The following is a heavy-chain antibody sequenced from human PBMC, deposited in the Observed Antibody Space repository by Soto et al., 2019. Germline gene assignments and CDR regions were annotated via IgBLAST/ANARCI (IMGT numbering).Heavy chain of an antibody. Sequence: GSLRLSCAASGFIFENFGMSWVRQAPGKGLEWISSISGSGFKKYYADSVKGRFIISRDNSKSTVYLELNNLSAEDTAVYHCAKNQGVELVPLATVDWFDPWGQGSVVTVSS. V-gene: IGHV3-23*01. D-gene: IGHD1-26*01. J-gene: IGHJ5*01. CDR3: AKNQGVELVPLATVDWFDP. CDR2: ISGSGFKK. CDR1: GFIFENFG.